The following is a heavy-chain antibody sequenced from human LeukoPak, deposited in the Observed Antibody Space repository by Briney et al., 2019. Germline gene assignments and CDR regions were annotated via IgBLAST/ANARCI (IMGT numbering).Heavy chain of an antibody. CDR2: IYHSGST. CDR1: GYSISSGYY. V-gene: IGHV4-38-2*02. Sequence: SETLSLTCTVSGYSISSGYYWGWIRQPPGKGLEWIGSIYHSGSTYYNPSLKSRVTISVDTSKNQFSLKLSSVTAADTAVYYCARDHRISSGWYSNYFDYWGQGTLVTVSS. J-gene: IGHJ4*02. CDR3: ARDHRISSGWYSNYFDY. D-gene: IGHD6-19*01.